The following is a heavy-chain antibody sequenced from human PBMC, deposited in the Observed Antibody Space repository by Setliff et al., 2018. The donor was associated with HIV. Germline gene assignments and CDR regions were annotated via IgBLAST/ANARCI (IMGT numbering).Heavy chain of an antibody. CDR2: INSDGTST. Sequence: GGSLRLSCAASGFTFSPYWMHWVRQAPGKGLVWVSRINSDGTSTTYADSVKGRFTIARDNAKNTLYLQMNSLRAEDTAVYYCARDLSYDYDRSSDTFDYWGQGTLVTVSS. CDR1: GFTFSPYW. D-gene: IGHD3-22*01. CDR3: ARDLSYDYDRSSDTFDY. J-gene: IGHJ4*02. V-gene: IGHV3-74*03.